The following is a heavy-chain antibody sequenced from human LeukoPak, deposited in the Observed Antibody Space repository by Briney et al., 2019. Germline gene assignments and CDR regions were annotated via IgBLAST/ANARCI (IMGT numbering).Heavy chain of an antibody. V-gene: IGHV3-7*04. CDR1: GFTFSSYG. CDR3: ARSQSLGY. CDR2: IKHDGSDK. J-gene: IGHJ4*02. Sequence: GSLRLSCAASGFTFSSYGIHWVRQAPGKGLEWVANIKHDGSDKYYVDSVKGRFTISRDNAENSLYLQMNSLRAEDTAMYYCARSQSLGYWGQGTLVTVSS.